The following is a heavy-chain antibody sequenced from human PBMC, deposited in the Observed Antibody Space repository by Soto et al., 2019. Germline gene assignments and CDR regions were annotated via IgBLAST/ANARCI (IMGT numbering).Heavy chain of an antibody. V-gene: IGHV4-28*01. J-gene: IGHJ4*02. Sequence: QVQLQESGPGLVKPSDNLSLTCAVSGYSISSSNWWGWIRQPPGKGLEWIGYIYYSGTTYYNPSLKSRVTMSVDTSKKQFSLKLTSVTAVDTAVYYCARREIQGPIDYWGQGTLVTVSS. CDR3: ARREIQGPIDY. CDR1: GYSISSSNW. CDR2: IYYSGTT. D-gene: IGHD1-26*01.